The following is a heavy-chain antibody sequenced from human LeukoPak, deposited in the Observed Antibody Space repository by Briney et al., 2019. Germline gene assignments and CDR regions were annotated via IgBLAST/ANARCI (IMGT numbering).Heavy chain of an antibody. CDR1: GYTFTGYY. V-gene: IGHV1-2*02. Sequence: ASVKVSCKASGYTFTGYYMHWVRHAPGQGLEWMGWINPNSGGTNYAQKFQGRVTMTRDTSISTAYMELSRLRSDDTAVYYCARDDTDIVVVPAAARPLWFDPWGQGTLVTVSS. D-gene: IGHD2-2*01. CDR3: ARDDTDIVVVPAAARPLWFDP. CDR2: INPNSGGT. J-gene: IGHJ5*02.